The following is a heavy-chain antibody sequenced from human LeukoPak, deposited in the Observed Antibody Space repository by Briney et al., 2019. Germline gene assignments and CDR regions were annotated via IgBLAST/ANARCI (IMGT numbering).Heavy chain of an antibody. Sequence: PGGSLRLSCAASGFTFDDYGMSWVRQAPGKGLEWVSGINWNGGSTGYADSVKGRFTISRDNAKNSLYLQMNSLRAEDTALYYCXRDPTXDXANWFDPWGQGTLVTVSS. D-gene: IGHD6-25*01. J-gene: IGHJ5*02. V-gene: IGHV3-20*04. CDR3: XRDPTXDXANWFDP. CDR2: INWNGGST. CDR1: GFTFDDYG.